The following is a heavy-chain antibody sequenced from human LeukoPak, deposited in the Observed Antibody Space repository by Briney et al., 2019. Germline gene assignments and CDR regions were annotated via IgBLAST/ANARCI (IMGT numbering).Heavy chain of an antibody. CDR2: ISYDGSNK. CDR3: AGRIRVKYYFDY. D-gene: IGHD3-16*01. V-gene: IGHV3-30*04. Sequence: GGSLRLSCAASGFTFSSYAMHWVRQAPGKGLEWVAVISYDGSNKYYADSVKGRFTISRDNSKNTLYLQMNSLRAEDTAVYYCAGRIRVKYYFDYWGQRTLVTVSS. CDR1: GFTFSSYA. J-gene: IGHJ4*02.